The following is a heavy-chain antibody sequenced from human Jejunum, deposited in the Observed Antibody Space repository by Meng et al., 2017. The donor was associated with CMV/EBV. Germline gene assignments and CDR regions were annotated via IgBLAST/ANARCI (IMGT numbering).Heavy chain of an antibody. Sequence: EVQLLESGGGLVQPGGSLRLSCTASGFSFSNFGMSWVRQAPGKGLEWVSGIRGSGANTYYADSVKGRFTISRDNSKNILYLQMNDLRAEDTALYYCASWLVAHFDYWGQGTLVTVSS. CDR3: ASWLVAHFDY. J-gene: IGHJ4*02. CDR2: IRGSGANT. D-gene: IGHD6-19*01. CDR1: GFSFSNFG. V-gene: IGHV3-23*01.